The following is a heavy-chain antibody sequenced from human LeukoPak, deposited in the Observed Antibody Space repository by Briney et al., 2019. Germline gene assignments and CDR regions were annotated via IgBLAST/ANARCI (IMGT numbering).Heavy chain of an antibody. CDR1: GYTLTELS. J-gene: IGHJ5*02. V-gene: IGHV1-24*01. CDR3: ARDQRWELIWWFDP. D-gene: IGHD1-26*01. Sequence: ASVKVSCKVSGYTLTELSMHWVRQAPGKGLEWMRGFDPEDGETIYAQKFQGRVTMTEDTSTDTAYMELSSLRSDDTAVYYCARDQRWELIWWFDPWGQGTLVTVSS. CDR2: FDPEDGET.